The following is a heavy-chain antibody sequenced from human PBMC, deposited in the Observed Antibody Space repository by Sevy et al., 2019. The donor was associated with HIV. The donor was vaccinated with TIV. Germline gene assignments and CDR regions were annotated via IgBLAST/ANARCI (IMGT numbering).Heavy chain of an antibody. D-gene: IGHD2-8*01. CDR1: GFTFHTYA. J-gene: IGHJ4*02. CDR3: ARVAVEYCTNDCYHRFDH. V-gene: IGHV3-30-3*01. CDR2: ISYDGVNK. Sequence: GGSLRLSCAASGFTFHTYAVLWVRQAPGKGLEWLTLISYDGVNKYYANSVKGRFTISRDNSKNTLYLQMDSLRVEDTALYYCARVAVEYCTNDCYHRFDHWGQGTLGTVSS.